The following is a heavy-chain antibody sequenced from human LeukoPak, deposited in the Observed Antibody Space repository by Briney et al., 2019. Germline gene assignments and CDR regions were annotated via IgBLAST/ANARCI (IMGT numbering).Heavy chain of an antibody. D-gene: IGHD1-26*01. CDR3: ARGEGIVGSTGLSY. Sequence: ASVKVSCTASGYNFDGYYIHWVRQAPGQGLEWMAWINPNTDDTHFAQKFQDGVTLSRDNSISTAYLELRSLRYDDTAVYYCARGEGIVGSTGLSYWGQGTLVSVSS. V-gene: IGHV1-2*02. CDR1: GYNFDGYY. J-gene: IGHJ4*02. CDR2: INPNTDDT.